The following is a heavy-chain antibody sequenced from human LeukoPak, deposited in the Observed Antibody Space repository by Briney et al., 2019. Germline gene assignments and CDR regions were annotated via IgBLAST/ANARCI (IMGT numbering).Heavy chain of an antibody. CDR2: ISSSSSYI. V-gene: IGHV3-21*01. CDR3: ARTKRVTPFDY. Sequence: GGSLRLSCAVSGFTFSSYSMNWVRQAPGKGLEWVSSISSSSSYIYYADSVKGRFTISRDNAKNSLYLQMNSLRAEDTAVYYCARTKRVTPFDYWGQGTLVTVSS. D-gene: IGHD4-11*01. J-gene: IGHJ4*02. CDR1: GFTFSSYS.